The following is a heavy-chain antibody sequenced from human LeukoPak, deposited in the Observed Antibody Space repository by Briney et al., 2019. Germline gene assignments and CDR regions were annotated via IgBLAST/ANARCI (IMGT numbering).Heavy chain of an antibody. J-gene: IGHJ4*02. CDR2: IHTSGYT. Sequence: SETLSLTCSVSGGSMSSYYWSWIRQPAGKGLEWIGRIHTSGYTNSNPSLKSRVTMSVDTSKNQFSLRLSSVTAADTAVYYCARWSGDYPFSSGGQGALVTV. V-gene: IGHV4-4*07. CDR1: GGSMSSYY. CDR3: ARWSGDYPFSS. D-gene: IGHD3-3*01.